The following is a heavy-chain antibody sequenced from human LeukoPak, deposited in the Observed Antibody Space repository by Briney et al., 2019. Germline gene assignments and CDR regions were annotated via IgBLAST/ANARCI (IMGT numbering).Heavy chain of an antibody. D-gene: IGHD4-17*01. CDR1: GGSFSGYY. CDR2: INHSGST. CDR3: ARRATVTKRAGNDYRS. V-gene: IGHV4-34*01. Sequence: SETLSLTCAVYGGSFSGYYWSWIRQPPGKGLEWIGEINHSGSTNYNPSLKSRVTISVDTSKNQFSLKLSSVTAADTAVYYCARRATVTKRAGNDYRSWGQGTLVTVSS. J-gene: IGHJ5*02.